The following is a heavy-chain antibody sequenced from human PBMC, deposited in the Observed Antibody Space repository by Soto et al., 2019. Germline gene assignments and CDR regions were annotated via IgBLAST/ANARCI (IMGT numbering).Heavy chain of an antibody. CDR3: ARGQSPSWADRRYNWFDP. D-gene: IGHD3-16*01. Sequence: QVQLQQWGAGLLKPSETLSLTCAVYGGSFSDYYWSWIRQPPGKGLGWIGEVNHSGNINYKPSLKSRVTISVDTSKNQSTLKLNSVTAADSAVYYCARGQSPSWADRRYNWFDPWGQGILVTVSS. CDR1: GGSFSDYY. V-gene: IGHV4-34*01. CDR2: VNHSGNI. J-gene: IGHJ5*02.